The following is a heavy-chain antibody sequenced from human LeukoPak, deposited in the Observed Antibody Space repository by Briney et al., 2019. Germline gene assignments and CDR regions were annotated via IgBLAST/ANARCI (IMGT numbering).Heavy chain of an antibody. CDR1: GGSFRGYY. V-gene: IGHV4-34*01. CDR3: TRDTQVTTNDAFDI. D-gene: IGHD2-21*02. Sequence: SETLSLTCAVYGGSFRGYYWSWIRQPPGKGLEWIGEINHSGSTNYNPSLKSRVTISVDTSKNQFSLKLRSVTAADTAVYYCTRDTQVTTNDAFDIWGQGTMVTVSS. J-gene: IGHJ3*02. CDR2: INHSGST.